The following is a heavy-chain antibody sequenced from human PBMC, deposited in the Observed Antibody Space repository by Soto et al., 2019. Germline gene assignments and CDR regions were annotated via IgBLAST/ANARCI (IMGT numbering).Heavy chain of an antibody. D-gene: IGHD2-2*02. Sequence: QLVESGGGLVKPGGSLRLSCAASGFTFGDYYMNWVRQAPGKGLEWVSYISSSGYTIYYADSVKGRFTVSRDNAKNSLSLQMNSLRAEDTAVYYCARPHCRTPNCYKGSWFYYGVDVWGLGTTVTVSS. J-gene: IGHJ6*02. CDR1: GFTFGDYY. CDR2: ISSSGYTI. CDR3: ARPHCRTPNCYKGSWFYYGVDV. V-gene: IGHV3-11*01.